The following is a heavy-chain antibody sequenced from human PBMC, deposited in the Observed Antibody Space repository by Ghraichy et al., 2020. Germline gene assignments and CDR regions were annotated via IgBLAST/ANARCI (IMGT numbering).Heavy chain of an antibody. D-gene: IGHD6-19*01. CDR2: IYWNDDK. V-gene: IGHV2-5*01. CDR1: GFSLSTSGVG. CDR3: AHGVLLQWLVLYFDY. J-gene: IGHJ4*02. Sequence: SGPTLVKPTQTLTLTCTFSGFSLSTSGVGVGWIRQPPGKALEWLALIYWNDDKRYSPSLKSRLTITKDTSKNQVVLTMTNMDPVDTATYYCAHGVLLQWLVLYFDYWGQGTLVTVSS.